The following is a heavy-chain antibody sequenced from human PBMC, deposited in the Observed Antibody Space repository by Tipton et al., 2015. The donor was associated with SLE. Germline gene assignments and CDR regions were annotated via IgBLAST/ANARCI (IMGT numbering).Heavy chain of an antibody. CDR3: ARDGQWLAADY. CDR2: ISSSSSYT. V-gene: IGHV3-11*05. Sequence: GSLRLSCAASGFTFSDYYMSWIRQAPGKGLEWVSYISSSSSYTNYADSVKGRFTISRDNSKNTLYLQMNSLRAEDTAVYYCARDGQWLAADYWGQGTLVTVSS. CDR1: GFTFSDYY. D-gene: IGHD6-19*01. J-gene: IGHJ4*02.